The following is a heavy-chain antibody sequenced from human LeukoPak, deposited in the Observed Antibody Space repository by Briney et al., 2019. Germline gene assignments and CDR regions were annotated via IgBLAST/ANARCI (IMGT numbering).Heavy chain of an antibody. J-gene: IGHJ4*02. CDR1: GFTFSSYW. CDR2: IKQDGSEK. Sequence: GGSLRLSCAASGFTFSSYWMSWVRQAPGKGLEWVANIKQDGSEKYYVDSVKGRFTISRDNAKNSLYLQMNSLRAEDTAVYCCAGGYSSGCFEDWGQGTLVTVSS. CDR3: AGGYSSGCFED. D-gene: IGHD6-19*01. V-gene: IGHV3-7*01.